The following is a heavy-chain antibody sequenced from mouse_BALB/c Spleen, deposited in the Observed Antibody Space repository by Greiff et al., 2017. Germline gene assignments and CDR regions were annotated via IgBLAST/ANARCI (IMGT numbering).Heavy chain of an antibody. V-gene: IGHV5-6-5*01. J-gene: IGHJ3*01. CDR2: ISSGGST. D-gene: IGHD2-1*01. Sequence: EVKLEESGGGLVKPGGSLKLSCAASGFTFSSYAMSWVRQTPEKRLEWVASISSGGSTYYPDSVKGRFTISRDNARNILYLQMSSLRSEDTAMYYCARDPIYYGNSIFAYWGQGTLVTVSA. CDR3: ARDPIYYGNSIFAY. CDR1: GFTFSSYA.